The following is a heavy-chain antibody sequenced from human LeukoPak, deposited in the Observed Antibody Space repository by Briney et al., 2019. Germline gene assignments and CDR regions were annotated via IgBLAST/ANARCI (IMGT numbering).Heavy chain of an antibody. Sequence: ASVVVSCKASGYDFSRYDINWVRLAPGQGLEWMGWMNPNNGDTDYAQNFQGRVTMTRDTSMSTAYMELSSLRSEDTALYYCARGRIRYDDYSSGWFVFFEFWGQGSLVTVSS. CDR1: GYDFSRYD. V-gene: IGHV1-8*01. CDR2: MNPNNGDT. J-gene: IGHJ4*02. D-gene: IGHD6-19*01. CDR3: ARGRIRYDDYSSGWFVFFEF.